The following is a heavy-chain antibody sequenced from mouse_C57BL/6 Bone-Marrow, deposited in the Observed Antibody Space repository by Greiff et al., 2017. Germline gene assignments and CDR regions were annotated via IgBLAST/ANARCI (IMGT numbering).Heavy chain of an antibody. CDR2: IDPETGGT. CDR3: TLTTVVATGYFDY. J-gene: IGHJ2*01. CDR1: GYTFTDYE. V-gene: IGHV1-15*01. D-gene: IGHD1-1*01. Sequence: QVHVKQSGAELVRPGASVTLSCKASGYTFTDYEMHWVKRTPVHGLEWIGAIDPETGGTAYNQKFKGKAILTADKSSSTAYMELRSLTSEDSAVYYCTLTTVVATGYFDYWGQGTTLTVSS.